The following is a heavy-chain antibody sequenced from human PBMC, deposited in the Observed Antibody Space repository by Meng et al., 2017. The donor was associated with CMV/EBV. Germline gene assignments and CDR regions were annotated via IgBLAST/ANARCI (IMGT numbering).Heavy chain of an antibody. CDR2: ISSSSSYI. V-gene: IGHV3-21*01. Sequence: GESLKISCAASGFTFSSYSMNWVRQAPGKGLEWVSSISSSSSYIYYADSVKGRFTISRDNAKNSLYLQMNSLRAEDTAVYYCAKDGTSGSYYFDYWGQGTLVTVSS. J-gene: IGHJ4*02. CDR1: GFTFSSYS. CDR3: AKDGTSGSYYFDY. D-gene: IGHD1-26*01.